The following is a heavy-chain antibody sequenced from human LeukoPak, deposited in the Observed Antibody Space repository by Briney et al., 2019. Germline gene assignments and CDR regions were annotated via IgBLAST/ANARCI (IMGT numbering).Heavy chain of an antibody. CDR2: ISSSSSYI. CDR1: GFTFSSYA. V-gene: IGHV3-21*01. Sequence: PGGSLRLSCAASGFTFSSYAMSWVRQAPGKGLEWVSSISSSSSYIYYADSVKGRFTISRDNAKNSLYLQMNSLRAEDTAVYYCARDSRGGGGYWGQGTLVTVSS. J-gene: IGHJ4*02. D-gene: IGHD3-16*01. CDR3: ARDSRGGGGY.